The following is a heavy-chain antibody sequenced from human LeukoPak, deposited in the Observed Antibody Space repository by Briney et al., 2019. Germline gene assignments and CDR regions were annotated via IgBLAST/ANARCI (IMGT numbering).Heavy chain of an antibody. Sequence: GGSHRLLGEACGFRYRSNEMKSPHHAPGRGLEWVSYISRGGGTIYYADSVKGRFTLSRDNVQNSLYLQMNSLRAEDTAVYYCASSTGYSYGYFDYWGQGTLVTVSS. J-gene: IGHJ4*02. D-gene: IGHD5-18*01. V-gene: IGHV3-48*03. CDR1: GFRYRSNE. CDR2: ISRGGGTI. CDR3: ASSTGYSYGYFDY.